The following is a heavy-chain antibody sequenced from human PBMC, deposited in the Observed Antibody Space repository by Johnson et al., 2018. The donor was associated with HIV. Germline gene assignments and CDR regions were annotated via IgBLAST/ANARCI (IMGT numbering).Heavy chain of an antibody. CDR3: ARVIRLGAVRLRHAFDI. V-gene: IGHV3-30*02. CDR2: IRYDGSNK. CDR1: GFTFSSYG. Sequence: QVQLVESGGGVVQPGGSLRLSCAASGFTFSSYGMHWVRQAPGKGLEWVAFIRYDGSNKYYADSVKGRFTISRDNSKNTLYLQMNSPRAEDTAVYYCARVIRLGAVRLRHAFDIWGQGTMVTVSS. J-gene: IGHJ3*02. D-gene: IGHD4-17*01.